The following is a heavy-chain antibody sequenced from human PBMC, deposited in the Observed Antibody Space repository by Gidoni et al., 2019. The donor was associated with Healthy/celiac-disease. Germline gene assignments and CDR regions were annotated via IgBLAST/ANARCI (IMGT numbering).Heavy chain of an antibody. CDR1: GFTFSRYW. D-gene: IGHD6-13*01. J-gene: IGHJ6*02. CDR3: ARDSPAAGYYYYGMDV. Sequence: EVQLVESGGGLVQPGGSLRLSCAASGFTFSRYWMSWVRQAPGMGLEWVANIKQDGSEKYYVDSVKGRFTISRDNAKNSLYLQMNSLRAEDTAVYYCARDSPAAGYYYYGMDVWGQGTTVTVSS. CDR2: IKQDGSEK. V-gene: IGHV3-7*01.